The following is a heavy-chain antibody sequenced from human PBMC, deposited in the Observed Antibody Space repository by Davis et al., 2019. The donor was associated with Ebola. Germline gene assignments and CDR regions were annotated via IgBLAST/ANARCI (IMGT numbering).Heavy chain of an antibody. Sequence: GGSLRLSCAASGFTFSSYAMHWVRQAPGKGLEWVAVISYDGSNKYYADSVKGRFTIPRDNSKNTLYLQMNSLRAEDTAVYYCVGGSGSYYSYGMDVWGQGTTVTVSS. D-gene: IGHD3-10*01. CDR3: VGGSGSYYSYGMDV. V-gene: IGHV3-30-3*01. CDR2: ISYDGSNK. CDR1: GFTFSSYA. J-gene: IGHJ6*02.